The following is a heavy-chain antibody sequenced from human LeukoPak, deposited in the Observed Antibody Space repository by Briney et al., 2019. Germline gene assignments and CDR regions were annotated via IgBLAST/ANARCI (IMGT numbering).Heavy chain of an antibody. Sequence: GGSLRLSCVASGFTVSSNYMSWVRQAPGKGLEWVSVIYSGGSTYYADSVKGRFTISRDNSKNTLYLQMNSLRAEDTAVYYCTTLVYYYYYMDVWGKGTTVTISS. CDR1: GFTVSSNY. CDR2: IYSGGST. V-gene: IGHV3-53*01. D-gene: IGHD3-16*01. J-gene: IGHJ6*03. CDR3: TTLVYYYYYMDV.